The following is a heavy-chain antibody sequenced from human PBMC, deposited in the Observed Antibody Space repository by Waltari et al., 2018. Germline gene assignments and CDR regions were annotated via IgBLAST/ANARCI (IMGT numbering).Heavy chain of an antibody. CDR2: NNTNTGNP. V-gene: IGHV7-4-1*02. D-gene: IGHD2-2*01. CDR3: ARAGSCSSTSCYFSHPFDF. CDR1: GYTFSTYA. J-gene: IGHJ4*02. Sequence: QVQLVQSGSELNQPGASVRVSCKASGYTFSTYAILLVRQAPGQGPAWMGWNNTNTGNPTYAQGFTGRFVFSLDTSLSTTYLQFKSLKAEDTAMYYCARAGSCSSTSCYFSHPFDFWGQGTLVTVSS.